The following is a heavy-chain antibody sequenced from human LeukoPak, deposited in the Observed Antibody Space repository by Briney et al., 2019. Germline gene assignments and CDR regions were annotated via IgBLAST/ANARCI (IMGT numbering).Heavy chain of an antibody. CDR3: ARRASTLTSYFDS. V-gene: IGHV4-61*01. J-gene: IGHJ4*02. CDR2: IYYSGSP. Sequence: KPSETLSLTCTVSGGSVSSARYYGTWVRQPPGKEREWIGYIYYSGSPNYGPSLKGRVSISLDTSKQQFSLKMTSVAAADPAVYYCARRASTLTSYFDSWGQGTLVTVSS. D-gene: IGHD5/OR15-5a*01. CDR1: GGSVSSARYY.